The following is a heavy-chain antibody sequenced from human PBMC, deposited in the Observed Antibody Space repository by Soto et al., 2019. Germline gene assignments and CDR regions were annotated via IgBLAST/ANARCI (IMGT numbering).Heavy chain of an antibody. V-gene: IGHV4-59*01. CDR1: GGSISSYY. CDR2: IYYSGST. Sequence: QVQLQESGPGLVKPSETLSLTCTVSGGSISSYYWSWIRQPPGQGLEWIGYIYYSGSTNYNPSLKSQVNISVDTSKNKFSLQLRSVTAADTAVYYCARTYYYDSSGYYLETNWFDPWGQGTLVTVSS. CDR3: ARTYYYDSSGYYLETNWFDP. J-gene: IGHJ5*02. D-gene: IGHD3-22*01.